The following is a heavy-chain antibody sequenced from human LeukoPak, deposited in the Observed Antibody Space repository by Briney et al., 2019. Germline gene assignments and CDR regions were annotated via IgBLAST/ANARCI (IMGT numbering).Heavy chain of an antibody. CDR2: MNPNSGNI. D-gene: IGHD5-12*01. V-gene: IGHV1-8*01. CDR1: GYTFTSYD. Sequence: ASVKVSCKASGYTFTSYDINWVRQATGQGLEWMGWMNPNSGNIGYVQKFQGRVTMTRNTSMSTAYMELSSLRSEDTAVYYCARAHIVTTITDYYYMDVWGKGTTVTVSS. J-gene: IGHJ6*03. CDR3: ARAHIVTTITDYYYMDV.